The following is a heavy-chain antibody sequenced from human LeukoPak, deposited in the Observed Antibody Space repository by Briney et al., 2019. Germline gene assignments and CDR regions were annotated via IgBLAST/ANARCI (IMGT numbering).Heavy chain of an antibody. Sequence: SETLSLTCAVSGYSISSGHYGGWIRQPPGKGLEWIGSINHSGSTSYNPSLKSRVTISIYTSKNQFSLKLSSVTAADTAVYYCARQFGVEIWGQGTMVTVSS. CDR3: ARQFGVEI. D-gene: IGHD1-1*01. J-gene: IGHJ3*02. CDR2: INHSGST. CDR1: GYSISSGHY. V-gene: IGHV4-38-2*01.